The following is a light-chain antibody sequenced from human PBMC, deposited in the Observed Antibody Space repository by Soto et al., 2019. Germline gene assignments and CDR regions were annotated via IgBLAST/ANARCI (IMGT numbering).Light chain of an antibody. J-gene: IGLJ1*01. CDR3: ATWDDSLSGYV. CDR1: SSNIGAGYD. V-gene: IGLV1-40*01. Sequence: QSVLTQPPSVSGAPGQRVTISCTGSSSNIGAGYDVHWYLQLPGTAPKLLIYTNANRPSGVPDRFSGSKSGTSASLAISGLRSEDEADYYCATWDDSLSGYVFGTGTKVTVL. CDR2: TNA.